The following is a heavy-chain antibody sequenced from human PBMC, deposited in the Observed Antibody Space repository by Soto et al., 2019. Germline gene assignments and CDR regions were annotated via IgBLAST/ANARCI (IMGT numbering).Heavy chain of an antibody. Sequence: QVQLVQSGAEVMKPGASVKVSCKASGYSFTDYYMQWVRQAPGQGLEWMGWINPNSGDTYFAQKFQGRVTMTWDTSISTAYMELSRLISDDTAVYFCARGPPPYDSSTYRYSYYYGMDVWGQGTTVTVSS. CDR1: GYSFTDYY. CDR2: INPNSGDT. CDR3: ARGPPPYDSSTYRYSYYYGMDV. J-gene: IGHJ6*02. D-gene: IGHD3-22*01. V-gene: IGHV1-2*02.